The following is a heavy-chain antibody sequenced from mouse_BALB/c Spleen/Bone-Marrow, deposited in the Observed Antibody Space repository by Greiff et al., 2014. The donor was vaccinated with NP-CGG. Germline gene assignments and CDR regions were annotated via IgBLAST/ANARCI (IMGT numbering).Heavy chain of an antibody. J-gene: IGHJ4*01. Sequence: VQLQRSGPELVKPGASVKMSCKASGYTFTSYVMHWVKQKPGQGLEWIGYINPYNDGTKYNEKFKGKATLTSDKSSSTAYMELSSLTSEDSAVYYCARGGYGNVYYAMDYWGQGTSVTVSS. CDR3: ARGGYGNVYYAMDY. V-gene: IGHV1-14*01. CDR1: GYTFTSYV. D-gene: IGHD2-10*02. CDR2: INPYNDGT.